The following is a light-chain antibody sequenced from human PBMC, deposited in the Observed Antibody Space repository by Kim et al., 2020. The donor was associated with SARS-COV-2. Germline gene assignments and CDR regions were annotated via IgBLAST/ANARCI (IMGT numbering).Light chain of an antibody. J-gene: IGLJ3*02. V-gene: IGLV2-14*03. CDR1: SSDIGGFNY. CDR2: GVT. Sequence: GQSIPISCTRTSSDIGGFNYVPGYKQHPGKAPKLMIYGVTKRPSGVSIRFSGSKSGNTASLTISGLQAEDEADYCCSSYTSSGTRVFGGGTKVTVL. CDR3: SSYTSSGTRV.